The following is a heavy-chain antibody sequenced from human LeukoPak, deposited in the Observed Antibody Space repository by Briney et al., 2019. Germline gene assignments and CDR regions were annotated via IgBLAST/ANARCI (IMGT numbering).Heavy chain of an antibody. CDR1: GGSFRGYY. CDR2: INHSGST. D-gene: IGHD6-6*01. V-gene: IGHV4-34*01. Sequence: SETLSLTCAVYGGSFRGYYWSWIRQPPGKGLEWIGEINHSGSTNYNPSLKSRVTISVDTSQNQFSLKLSSVTAADTAVYYCARARIAARRGGYYYSMDVWGKGTTVTVSS. J-gene: IGHJ6*03. CDR3: ARARIAARRGGYYYSMDV.